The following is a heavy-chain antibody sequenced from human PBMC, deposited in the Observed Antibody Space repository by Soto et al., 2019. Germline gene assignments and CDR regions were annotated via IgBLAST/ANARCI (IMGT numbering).Heavy chain of an antibody. Sequence: SETLSLTCTVSGGSISSGDYYWSWIRQPPGKGLEWIGYIYYSGSTYYNPSLKSRVTISVDTSKNQFSLKLSSVTAADTAVYYCARGSERNWFDPWGQGTLVTVSS. V-gene: IGHV4-30-4*01. CDR2: IYYSGST. J-gene: IGHJ5*02. CDR1: GGSISSGDYY. CDR3: ARGSERNWFDP.